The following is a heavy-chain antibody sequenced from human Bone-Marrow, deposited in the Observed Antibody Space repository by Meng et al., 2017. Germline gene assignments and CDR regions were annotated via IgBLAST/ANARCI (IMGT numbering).Heavy chain of an antibody. D-gene: IGHD6-19*01. V-gene: IGHV4-59*01. CDR2: ISHSGTP. CDR3: AIIAVAGTVDY. Sequence: SETLSLTCTVSGGSISGSYWSWIRQPPGKGLEWIGYISHSGTPNYDPSLRSRVTISVDTSKNQFSLKLSSVTAADTAVYYCAIIAVAGTVDYWGQGTLVTVSS. J-gene: IGHJ4*02. CDR1: GGSISGSY.